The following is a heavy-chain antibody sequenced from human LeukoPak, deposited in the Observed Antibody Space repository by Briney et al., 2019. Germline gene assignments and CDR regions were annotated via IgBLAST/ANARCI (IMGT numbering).Heavy chain of an antibody. Sequence: ASVKVSCKASGYTFTGKYLHWVRQAPGQGLEWMRWINPNSGGTNYTQKFQGRVTLTRDTSISTAYMALSRLRFDDTAVYFCARVGGDSGRGWDPADYWGQGTLVTVSS. CDR1: GYTFTGKY. CDR2: INPNSGGT. CDR3: ARVGGDSGRGWDPADY. J-gene: IGHJ4*02. D-gene: IGHD4-17*01. V-gene: IGHV1-2*02.